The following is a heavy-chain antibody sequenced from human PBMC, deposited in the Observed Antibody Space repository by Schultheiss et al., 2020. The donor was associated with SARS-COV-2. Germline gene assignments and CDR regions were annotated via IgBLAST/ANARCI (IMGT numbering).Heavy chain of an antibody. CDR1: GFTFSSYG. V-gene: IGHV3-30*12. J-gene: IGHJ6*03. CDR3: ARGLTFTGYFPPYYYYMDV. CDR2: ISYDGSNK. Sequence: GESLKISCAASGFTFSSYGMHWVRQAPGKGLEWVAVISYDGSNKYYADSVKGRFTISRDNANNSVSLQMDSLRAEDTAVYYCARGLTFTGYFPPYYYYMDVWGKGTTVTVSS. D-gene: IGHD3-9*01.